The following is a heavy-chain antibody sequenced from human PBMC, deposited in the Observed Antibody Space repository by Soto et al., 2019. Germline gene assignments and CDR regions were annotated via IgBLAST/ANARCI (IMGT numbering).Heavy chain of an antibody. V-gene: IGHV1-18*01. Sequence: QVQLVQSGAEVKKPGASVKVSCKASGYTFTSYGISWVRQAPGQGLEWMGWISAYNGNTNYAQKLQGRVTMTTDTSXXTAYMELRSLRSDDTAVYYCARDREIGTVTTPNDYWGQGTLVTVSS. CDR1: GYTFTSYG. J-gene: IGHJ4*02. CDR3: ARDREIGTVTTPNDY. CDR2: ISAYNGNT. D-gene: IGHD4-17*01.